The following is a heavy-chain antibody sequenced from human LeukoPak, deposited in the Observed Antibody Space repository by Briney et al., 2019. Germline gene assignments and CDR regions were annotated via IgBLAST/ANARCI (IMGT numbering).Heavy chain of an antibody. D-gene: IGHD1-26*01. CDR2: INPNSGGT. Sequence: ASVKVSRKASGYTFTGYYMHWVRQAPGQGLEWMGWINPNSGGTNYAQKFQGRVTMTRDTSISTAYMELSRLRSDDTAVYYCARTRGATFYYYMDVWGKGTTVTVSS. CDR3: ARTRGATFYYYMDV. V-gene: IGHV1-2*02. CDR1: GYTFTGYY. J-gene: IGHJ6*03.